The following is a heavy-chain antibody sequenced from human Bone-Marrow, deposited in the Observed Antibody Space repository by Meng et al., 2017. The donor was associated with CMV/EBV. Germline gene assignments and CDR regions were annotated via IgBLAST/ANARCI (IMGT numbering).Heavy chain of an antibody. J-gene: IGHJ3*02. V-gene: IGHV3-23*01. CDR3: ARVRRWCSSTSCFIDAFEI. CDR2: ISGSGDST. D-gene: IGHD2-2*01. CDR1: GFTFSNCA. Sequence: GESLKISCAASGFTFSNCAMSWVRQAPGKGLEWVSSISGSGDSTYYADAVKGLFTISRDNSKNTLYLQMNSLRGEDTAVYYCARVRRWCSSTSCFIDAFEIWGQGTMVTVSS.